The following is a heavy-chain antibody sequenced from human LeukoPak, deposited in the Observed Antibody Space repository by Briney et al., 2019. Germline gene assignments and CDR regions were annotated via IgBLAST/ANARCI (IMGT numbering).Heavy chain of an antibody. J-gene: IGHJ4*02. CDR1: GGSISSGSYY. CDR3: ARDRLVSSGWYKALDD. CDR2: IYTSGST. Sequence: SETLSLTCTVSGGSISSGSYYWSWTRQPAGKGLEWIGRIYTSGSTNYNPSLKSRVTISVDTSKNQFSLKLSSVTAADTAVYYCARDRLVSSGWYKALDDWGQGTLVTVSS. D-gene: IGHD6-19*01. V-gene: IGHV4-61*02.